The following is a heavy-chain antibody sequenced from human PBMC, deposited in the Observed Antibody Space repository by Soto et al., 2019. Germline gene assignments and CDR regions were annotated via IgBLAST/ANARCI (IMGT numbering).Heavy chain of an antibody. CDR1: GASIDNGDHY. J-gene: IGHJ4*01. Sequence: TSETLSLTCTVSGASIDNGDHYWGWIRQAPGKGLEWIGTIYYGGSAFYNPSLKSRVYLPVDTSQNQFSLKLESVTAADTAVYYCARHDGFSSGWIFDYWGHGTLVTVSS. D-gene: IGHD6-19*01. V-gene: IGHV4-39*01. CDR3: ARHDGFSSGWIFDY. CDR2: IYYGGSA.